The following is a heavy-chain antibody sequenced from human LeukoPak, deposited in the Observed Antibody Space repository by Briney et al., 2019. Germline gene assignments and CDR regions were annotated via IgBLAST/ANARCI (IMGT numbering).Heavy chain of an antibody. CDR3: ARGYYYDDSAYGPFGAN. CDR1: GCTFSSYW. D-gene: IGHD3-22*01. V-gene: IGHV3-74*01. CDR2: INNDGSST. Sequence: PGGSLRLSCAASGCTFSSYWMHWVRQAPGKGLVWGSRINNDGSSTTYADTVKGRFAISRDNGKNTLYLQMNSLRAEDTAVYYCARGYYYDDSAYGPFGANWGQGTLVTVSS. J-gene: IGHJ4*02.